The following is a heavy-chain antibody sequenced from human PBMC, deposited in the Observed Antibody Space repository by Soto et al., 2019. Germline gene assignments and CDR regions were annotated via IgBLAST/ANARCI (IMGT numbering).Heavy chain of an antibody. V-gene: IGHV1-3*01. D-gene: IGHD6-13*01. CDR2: IHAANGDT. J-gene: IGHJ5*01. CDR3: VRSHVSATGIDWFEP. CDR1: GYTFTSYG. Sequence: GASVKVSCKASGYTFTSYGIHWVRQAPGQRLEWMGWIHAANGDTKYSPKFQGRVTLTRDTSASRAYMELSSLRSEDTAVYYCVRSHVSATGIDWFEPWGPGTLVTVSS.